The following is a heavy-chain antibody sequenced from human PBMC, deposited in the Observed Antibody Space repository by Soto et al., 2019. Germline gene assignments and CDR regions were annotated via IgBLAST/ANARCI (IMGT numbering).Heavy chain of an antibody. CDR1: GFTFSSYA. D-gene: IGHD2-2*01. CDR3: ANGYCSSTSCYDAFDI. Sequence: GGSLRLSCAASGFTFSSYAMSWVRQAPGKWLEWVSAISGSGGSTYYADSVKGRFTISRDNSKNTLYLQMNSLRAEDTAVYYCANGYCSSTSCYDAFDIWGQGTMVTVSS. J-gene: IGHJ3*02. V-gene: IGHV3-23*01. CDR2: ISGSGGST.